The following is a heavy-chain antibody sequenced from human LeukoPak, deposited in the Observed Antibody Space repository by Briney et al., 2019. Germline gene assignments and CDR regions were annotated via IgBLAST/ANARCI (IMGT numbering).Heavy chain of an antibody. V-gene: IGHV4-30-4*01. CDR2: IYYSGST. Sequence: SQTLSLTCTVSGGSISSGDYYWSWIRQPPGKGLEWIGYIYYSGSTYYNPSLKSRVTISVDTSKNQFSLKLSSVTAADTAVYYCARDLSPYGSGKKAGYYYYYGMDVWGQGTTVTVSS. CDR3: ARDLSPYGSGKKAGYYYYYGMDV. D-gene: IGHD3-10*01. J-gene: IGHJ6*02. CDR1: GGSISSGDYY.